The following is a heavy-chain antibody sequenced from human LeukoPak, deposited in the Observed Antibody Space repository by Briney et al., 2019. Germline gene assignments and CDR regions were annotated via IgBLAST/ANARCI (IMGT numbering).Heavy chain of an antibody. J-gene: IGHJ4*02. Sequence: ASVKVSCKASGYTFTSYDINWVRQATGQGLEWMGWMNPNSGSTGYAQKFQGRVTITRNTSISTAYMELSSLRSEDTAVYYCARERSGGGSYSNSFDYWGQGTLVTVSS. V-gene: IGHV1-8*03. CDR3: ARERSGGGSYSNSFDY. CDR1: GYTFTSYD. D-gene: IGHD1-26*01. CDR2: MNPNSGST.